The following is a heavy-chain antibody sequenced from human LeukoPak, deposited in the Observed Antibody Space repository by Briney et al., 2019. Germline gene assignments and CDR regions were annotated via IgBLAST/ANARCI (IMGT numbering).Heavy chain of an antibody. V-gene: IGHV4-38-2*02. CDR3: ARDPPGNTA. D-gene: IGHD5-18*01. CDR1: DYSISGGYY. CDR2: IYHSGST. J-gene: IGHJ5*02. Sequence: SETLSLTCTVSDYSISGGYYWGWIRQPPGKGLEWIGTIYHSGSTYYNLSLKSRVTISIDTSKNQLSLNLSSVTAADTAVYYCARDPPGNTAWGQGTLVTVSS.